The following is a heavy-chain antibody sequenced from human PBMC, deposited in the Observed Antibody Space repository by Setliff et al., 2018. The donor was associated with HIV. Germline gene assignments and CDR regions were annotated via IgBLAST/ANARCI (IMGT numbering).Heavy chain of an antibody. CDR1: GFTFSSYA. CDR2: ISGSGGST. V-gene: IGHV3-23*01. CDR3: AKLVMSRGATVDY. J-gene: IGHJ4*02. Sequence: GGSLRLSCAASGFTFSSYAMSWVRQAPGKGLEWVSAISGSGGSTYYAGSVKGRFTISGDNSKNTLYLQMNSLRAEDTAVYYCAKLVMSRGATVDYWGQGTLVTVSS. D-gene: IGHD1-26*01.